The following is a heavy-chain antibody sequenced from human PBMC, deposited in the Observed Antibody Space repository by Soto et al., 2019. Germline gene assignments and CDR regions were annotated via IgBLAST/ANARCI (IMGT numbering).Heavy chain of an antibody. D-gene: IGHD3-10*01. CDR2: INPSGGST. CDR3: ARGAYYGSGSYYNRMPAGAYYCMDV. CDR1: GYTFTSYY. V-gene: IGHV1-46*03. J-gene: IGHJ6*03. Sequence: ASVKVSCKASGYTFTSYYMHWVRQAPGQGLEWMGIINPSGGSTSYAQKFQGRVTMTRDTSTSTVYMELSSLRSEDTAVYYCARGAYYGSGSYYNRMPAGAYYCMDVWGKGTTVTVSS.